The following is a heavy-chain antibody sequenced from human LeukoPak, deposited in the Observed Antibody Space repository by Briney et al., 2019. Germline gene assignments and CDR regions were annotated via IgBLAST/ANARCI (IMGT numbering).Heavy chain of an antibody. Sequence: GRSLRLSCAASGFTFDDYAMHWVRQAPGKGLEWVSGISWNSGSIGYADSVRGRFTISRDNAKNSLYLQMNSLRAEDMALYYCAKGFYGSGSYPDYWGQGTLVTVSS. J-gene: IGHJ4*02. D-gene: IGHD3-10*01. V-gene: IGHV3-9*03. CDR2: ISWNSGSI. CDR1: GFTFDDYA. CDR3: AKGFYGSGSYPDY.